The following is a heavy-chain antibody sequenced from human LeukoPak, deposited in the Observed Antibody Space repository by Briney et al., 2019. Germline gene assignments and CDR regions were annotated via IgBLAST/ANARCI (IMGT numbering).Heavy chain of an antibody. Sequence: ASVKVSCKASGYTFTSYGISWVRQAPGQGLEWMGWISAYNGNTNYAQKLQGRVTMTTDTSTSTAYMELRSLRSDDTAVYYCARDQHDILTGYHSFNYYYYGMDVWGQGTTVTVSS. CDR3: ARDQHDILTGYHSFNYYYYGMDV. J-gene: IGHJ6*02. CDR2: ISAYNGNT. V-gene: IGHV1-18*01. D-gene: IGHD3-9*01. CDR1: GYTFTSYG.